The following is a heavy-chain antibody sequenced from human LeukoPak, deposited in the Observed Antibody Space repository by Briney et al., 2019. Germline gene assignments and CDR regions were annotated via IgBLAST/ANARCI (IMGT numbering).Heavy chain of an antibody. CDR2: IKQDGSEK. V-gene: IGHV3-7*03. CDR3: ARRMRPDGSGTCGMDV. CDR1: GFTFSSYW. Sequence: GGSLRLSCAASGFTFSSYWMSRVRQAPGKGLEWVANIKQDGSEKYYVDSVKGRFTISRDNAKNSLYLQMNSLRAEDTAVYYCARRMRPDGSGTCGMDVWGKGTTVTVSS. J-gene: IGHJ6*04. D-gene: IGHD3-10*01.